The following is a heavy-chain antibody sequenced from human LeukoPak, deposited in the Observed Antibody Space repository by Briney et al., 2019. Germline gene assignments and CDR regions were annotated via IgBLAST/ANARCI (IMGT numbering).Heavy chain of an antibody. D-gene: IGHD5-12*01. CDR3: AKRSYSGSRLGPEGY. CDR2: ISGSGGST. Sequence: GGSLRLSCAASEFTFSSYAMSWVRQAPGKGLEWVSAISGSGGSTYYADSVKGRFTISRDNSKNTLYLQMNSLRAEDTAVYYCAKRSYSGSRLGPEGYWGQGTLVTVSS. J-gene: IGHJ4*02. CDR1: EFTFSSYA. V-gene: IGHV3-23*01.